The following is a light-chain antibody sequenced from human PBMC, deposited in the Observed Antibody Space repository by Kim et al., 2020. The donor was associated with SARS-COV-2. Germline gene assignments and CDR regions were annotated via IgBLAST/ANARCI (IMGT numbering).Light chain of an antibody. CDR1: KLGDKY. CDR3: QAWDSSTVV. V-gene: IGLV3-1*01. CDR2: QDS. J-gene: IGLJ2*01. Sequence: SVARGQTASITCSGDKLGDKYACWYQQKPGQSPVLVIYQDSKRPSGIPGRFSGSNSGNTATLTISGTQAMDEADYYCQAWDSSTVVFGGGTQLTVL.